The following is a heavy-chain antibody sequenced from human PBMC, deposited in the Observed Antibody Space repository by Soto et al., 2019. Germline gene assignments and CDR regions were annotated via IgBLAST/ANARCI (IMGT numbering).Heavy chain of an antibody. Sequence: EVQLVESGGGLVQPGGSLRLSCAASGFTFSSYWMSWVRQAPGKGLEWVANIKQDGSEKYYVDSVKGRFTISRDNAKNALYLQMNRLRAEDTAVYYCARDALTYYDFWSGPIRDYYYYGMDVWGQGTTVTVSS. D-gene: IGHD3-3*01. CDR2: IKQDGSEK. CDR1: GFTFSSYW. J-gene: IGHJ6*02. V-gene: IGHV3-7*01. CDR3: ARDALTYYDFWSGPIRDYYYYGMDV.